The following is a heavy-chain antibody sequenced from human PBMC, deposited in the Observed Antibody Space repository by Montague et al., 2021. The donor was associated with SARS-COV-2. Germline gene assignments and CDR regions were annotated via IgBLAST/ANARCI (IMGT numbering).Heavy chain of an antibody. J-gene: IGHJ5*02. D-gene: IGHD3-10*01. CDR3: ARLWDFYGSGSYKNSWFDP. Sequence: SETLSLTCTVSAGSISTNSYYWAWIRQPPGKGLEWIGSISYSGSTYFNPSLKSRLTMSVDTSKNHFSLKLSSVTAADTAVYYCARLWDFYGSGSYKNSWFDPWGQGTRVTVSS. V-gene: IGHV4-39*02. CDR2: ISYSGST. CDR1: AGSISTNSYY.